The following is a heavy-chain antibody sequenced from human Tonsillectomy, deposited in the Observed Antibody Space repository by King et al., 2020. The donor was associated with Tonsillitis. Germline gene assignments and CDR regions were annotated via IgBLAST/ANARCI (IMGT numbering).Heavy chain of an antibody. J-gene: IGHJ4*02. CDR1: GFPFSCYW. CDR2: IKPDGSGK. Sequence: VQLVEAGGGLVQPGGSLRLSCAASGFPFSCYWMSWVRPAPGKGLGWGANIKPDGSGKYYVDSWKGRFTISRDNAKNSLYLQMNSLRAEDTAVYYCAREIEMATITGYWGQGTLVTVSS. D-gene: IGHD5-24*01. V-gene: IGHV3-7*03. CDR3: AREIEMATITGY.